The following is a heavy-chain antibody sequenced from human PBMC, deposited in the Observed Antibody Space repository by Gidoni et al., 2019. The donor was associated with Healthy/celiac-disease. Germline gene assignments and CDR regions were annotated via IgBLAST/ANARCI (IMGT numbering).Heavy chain of an antibody. J-gene: IGHJ2*01. Sequence: EVQLVESGGGLVKPGGSLRFSGAASGFTSSSYSRNWVRQAPGKGLEWVSSISSSSSYIYYADSVKGRFTISRDNAKNSLYLQMNSLRAEDTAVYYCARDGRYCGGDCYSIVWYFDLWGRGTLVTVSS. CDR3: ARDGRYCGGDCYSIVWYFDL. V-gene: IGHV3-21*01. CDR2: ISSSSSYI. D-gene: IGHD2-21*02. CDR1: GFTSSSYS.